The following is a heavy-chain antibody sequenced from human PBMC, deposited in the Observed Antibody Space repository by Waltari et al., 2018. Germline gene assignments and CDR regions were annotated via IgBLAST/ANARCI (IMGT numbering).Heavy chain of an antibody. CDR2: IIPTFGTA. J-gene: IGHJ6*02. CDR1: GGTFSSYA. CDR3: ARASVGVAGTGDYYGMDV. V-gene: IGHV1-69*08. D-gene: IGHD6-19*01. Sequence: QVQLVQSGAEVKKPGSSVKVSCKASGGTFSSYAISWVRQAPGKGLEWMGRIIPTFGTANYAQKFQGRVTITADKSTSTAYMELSSLRSEDTAVYYCARASVGVAGTGDYYGMDVWGQGTTVTVSS.